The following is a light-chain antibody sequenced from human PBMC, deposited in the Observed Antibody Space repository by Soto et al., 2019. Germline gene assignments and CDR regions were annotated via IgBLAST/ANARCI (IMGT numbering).Light chain of an antibody. Sequence: DIQMTQSPSTLSASVGDTVTVICRASQSISSWLAWYQQKGGKAPKLLISKASNLDSGVPSRFSGSGSGTEFTLTISSLQPDDFATYYCQQYNSYSWTFGQGTKVDIK. CDR3: QQYNSYSWT. J-gene: IGKJ1*01. CDR1: QSISSW. V-gene: IGKV1-5*03. CDR2: KAS.